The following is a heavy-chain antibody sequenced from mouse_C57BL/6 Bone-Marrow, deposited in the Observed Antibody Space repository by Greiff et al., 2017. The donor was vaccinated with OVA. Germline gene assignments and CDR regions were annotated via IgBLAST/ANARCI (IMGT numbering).Heavy chain of an antibody. J-gene: IGHJ1*03. CDR3: ARGGNYEYFDV. CDR1: GYTFTNYW. CDR2: IYPGGGYT. D-gene: IGHD2-1*01. Sequence: QVQLQQSGAELVRPGTSVKMSCKASGYTFTNYWIGWAKQRPGHGLEWIGDIYPGGGYTNYNEKFKGKATLTADKSSSTAYMQFSSLTSEDSAIYYCARGGNYEYFDVWGTGTTVTVSS. V-gene: IGHV1-63*01.